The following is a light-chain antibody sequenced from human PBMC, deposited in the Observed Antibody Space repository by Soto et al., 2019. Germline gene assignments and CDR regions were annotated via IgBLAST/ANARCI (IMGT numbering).Light chain of an antibody. CDR1: QGVSSSY. CDR2: GAS. V-gene: IGKV3-20*01. J-gene: IGKJ2*03. Sequence: PGERATVSCRASQGVSSSYLAWYQQKPGQAPRLLIYGASSRATGIPARFSGSGSGTDFTLSISRLEPEDFAVYYCQQYGASPLYSFGQGTKLEIK. CDR3: QQYGASPLYS.